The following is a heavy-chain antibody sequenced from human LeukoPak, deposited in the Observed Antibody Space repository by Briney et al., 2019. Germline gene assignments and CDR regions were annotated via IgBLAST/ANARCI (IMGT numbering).Heavy chain of an antibody. J-gene: IGHJ3*02. Sequence: GGSLRLSCAASGFTFSSYGMHWVRQAPGKGLEWVAFIRYDGSNKYYADSVKGRFTISRDNSKNTLYLQMNSLRAEDTAVYYCAKVITMTALGAFDIWGQGTMVTVSS. CDR1: GFTFSSYG. CDR3: AKVITMTALGAFDI. V-gene: IGHV3-30*02. CDR2: IRYDGSNK. D-gene: IGHD3-22*01.